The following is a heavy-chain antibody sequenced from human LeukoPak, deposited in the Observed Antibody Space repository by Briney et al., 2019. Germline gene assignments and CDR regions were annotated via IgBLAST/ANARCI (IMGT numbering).Heavy chain of an antibody. V-gene: IGHV1-2*02. CDR3: AREYSGYRRMDV. CDR2: INPNSGGT. D-gene: IGHD5-12*01. CDR1: GYTFTGYY. Sequence: ASVKVSCKASGYTFTGYYMHWVRQAPGQGLEWMGWINPNSGGTSYAQKFQGRVTMTRDTSISTAYMELSRLRSDDTAVYYCAREYSGYRRMDVWGKGTTVTVSS. J-gene: IGHJ6*04.